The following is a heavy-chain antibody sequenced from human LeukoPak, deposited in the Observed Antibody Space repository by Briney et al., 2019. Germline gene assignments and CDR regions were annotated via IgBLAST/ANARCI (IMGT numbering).Heavy chain of an antibody. Sequence: SVKVSCKASGGTFSSYAISWVRQAPGQGLKWMGRIIPIFGTANYAQKLQGRVTITTDESTSTAYMELSSLRSEDTAVYYCARAYCGGDCYPFFDYWGQGTLVTVSS. J-gene: IGHJ4*02. V-gene: IGHV1-69*05. CDR3: ARAYCGGDCYPFFDY. D-gene: IGHD2-21*02. CDR2: IIPIFGTA. CDR1: GGTFSSYA.